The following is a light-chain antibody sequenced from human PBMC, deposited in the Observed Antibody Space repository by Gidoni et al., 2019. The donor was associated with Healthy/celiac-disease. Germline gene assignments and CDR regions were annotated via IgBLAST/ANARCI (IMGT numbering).Light chain of an antibody. CDR2: EAS. V-gene: IGKV3-11*01. J-gene: IGKJ4*01. CDR1: QSVSSY. Sequence: TRSLAPGERATTACRASQSVSSYLAWYQQKPGQAPRLLIYEASNRATGIPARFSGSGSGTDFTLTISSLEPEDFAVYYCQQRSNWPPLTFGGGTKVEIK. CDR3: QQRSNWPPLT.